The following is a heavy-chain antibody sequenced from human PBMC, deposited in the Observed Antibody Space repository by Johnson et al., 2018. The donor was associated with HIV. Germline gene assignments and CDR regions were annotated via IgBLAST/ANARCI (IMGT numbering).Heavy chain of an antibody. CDR3: ARAPQTYNWNYMMAFDM. Sequence: VQLVESGGGVVQPGRSLRLSCAASGFTVSSNYMSWVRQAPEMGLVWVSIVYSGGNTYYADSVRGRFTISRDHAKNTLFLQMNSLRAEDTAVYYCARAPQTYNWNYMMAFDMWGQGTMVTVSP. J-gene: IGHJ3*02. D-gene: IGHD1-7*01. CDR1: GFTVSSNY. CDR2: VYSGGNT. V-gene: IGHV3-53*01.